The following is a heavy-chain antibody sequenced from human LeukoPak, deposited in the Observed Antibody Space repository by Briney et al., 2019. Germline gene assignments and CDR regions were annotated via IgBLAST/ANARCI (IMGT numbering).Heavy chain of an antibody. J-gene: IGHJ4*02. CDR3: VPSAAGQYYFDY. CDR2: LKGGGSST. CDR1: GFTFSNYW. Sequence: GGSLRLSCAASGFTFSNYWMHWVRQAPGKGLVWVSRLKGGGSSTSYADSVKGRFTISRDNAKNTLYLQMNSLRAEDTAVYYCVPSAAGQYYFDYWGQGTLVTVSS. V-gene: IGHV3-74*01. D-gene: IGHD6-13*01.